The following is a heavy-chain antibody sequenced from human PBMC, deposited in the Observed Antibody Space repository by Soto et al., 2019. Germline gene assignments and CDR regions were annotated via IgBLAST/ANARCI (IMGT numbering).Heavy chain of an antibody. Sequence: QVQLQESGPGLVKPSQTLSLTCTVSGGSISSGGYYWSWIRQHPGKGLEWIGYIYNSGSTYYNPSIKSRVTTSVHTSKNQSCLNLSCVTAADTAVYYCAMLVQKTFDYWGQGTLVTVSS. D-gene: IGHD3-16*01. V-gene: IGHV4-31*03. CDR1: GGSISSGGYY. J-gene: IGHJ4*02. CDR2: IYNSGST. CDR3: AMLVQKTFDY.